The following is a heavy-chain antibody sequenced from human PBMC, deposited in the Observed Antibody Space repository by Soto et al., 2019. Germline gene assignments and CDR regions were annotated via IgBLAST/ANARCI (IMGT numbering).Heavy chain of an antibody. Sequence: PGGSLRLSCAASGITFSSYAMSWVRQAPGKGLEWVSFISGSGDNTYYADSVKGRFTISRDNSKNTLFLQMGSLRAEDTALYYCAKDTSTGGYGYFDYLGQGAPVTVSS. CDR2: ISGSGDNT. CDR3: AKDTSTGGYGYFDY. J-gene: IGHJ4*02. V-gene: IGHV3-23*01. D-gene: IGHD5-12*01. CDR1: GITFSSYA.